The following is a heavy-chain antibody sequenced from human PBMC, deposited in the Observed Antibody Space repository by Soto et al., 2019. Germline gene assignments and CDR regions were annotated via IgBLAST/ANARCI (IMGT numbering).Heavy chain of an antibody. V-gene: IGHV3-30-3*01. J-gene: IGHJ4*02. D-gene: IGHD6-19*01. CDR3: ARERYSSGGFDY. CDR1: GCTFSIYA. Sequence: PXGALQLSCEASGCTFSIYAMHWVRQAPGKGLEWVAVISYDGSNKYYADSVKVRFTISRDNSKNTMYLQMNSLRAEDTAVYYCARERYSSGGFDYWGQGTLVTLSS. CDR2: ISYDGSNK.